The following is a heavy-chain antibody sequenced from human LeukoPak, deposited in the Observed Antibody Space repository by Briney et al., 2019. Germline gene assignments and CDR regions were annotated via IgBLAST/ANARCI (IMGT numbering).Heavy chain of an antibody. CDR2: IYHSGST. CDR3: ASSRPNRYGLITYFDY. CDR1: GGSISSGGYS. J-gene: IGHJ4*02. V-gene: IGHV4-30-2*01. D-gene: IGHD3-10*01. Sequence: PSETLSLTCAVSGGSISSGGYSWSWIRQPPGKGLEWIGYIYHSGSTYYNPSLKSRVTISVDRSKNQFSLRLSSVTAADTAVYYCASSRPNRYGLITYFDYWGQGTLVTVSS.